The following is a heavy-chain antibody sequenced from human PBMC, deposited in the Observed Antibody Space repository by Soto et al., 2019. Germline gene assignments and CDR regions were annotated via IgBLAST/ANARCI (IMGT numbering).Heavy chain of an antibody. V-gene: IGHV4-39*01. Sequence: QLQLQESGPGLVKPSETLSLTCTVSGGSISSSSYYWGWIRQPPGKGLEWIGSIYYSGSTYYNPSLKSRVTISVDTSKNQSSLKLSSVTAADTAVYYCARHPKYSSSLDAFDIWGQGTMVTVSS. CDR2: IYYSGST. CDR1: GGSISSSSYY. D-gene: IGHD6-13*01. CDR3: ARHPKYSSSLDAFDI. J-gene: IGHJ3*02.